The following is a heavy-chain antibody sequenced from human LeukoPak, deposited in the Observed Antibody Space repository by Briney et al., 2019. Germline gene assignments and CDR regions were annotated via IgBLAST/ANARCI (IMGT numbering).Heavy chain of an antibody. CDR3: ARDTDYDSRSI. Sequence: PGGSLRLSCAASGYTFSIYSMNWVRQAPGRGLEWVSSISSSSGYIYYADSVKGRFTISRDNAKNSLYLQMNGLRAEDTAVYYCARDTDYDSRSIWGQGTMVTVSS. D-gene: IGHD5-12*01. J-gene: IGHJ3*02. V-gene: IGHV3-21*01. CDR2: ISSSSGYI. CDR1: GYTFSIYS.